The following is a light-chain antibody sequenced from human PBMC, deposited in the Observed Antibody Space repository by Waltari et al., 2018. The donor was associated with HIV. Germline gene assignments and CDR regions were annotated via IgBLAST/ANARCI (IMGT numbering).Light chain of an antibody. J-gene: IGLJ3*02. Sequence: QSALTQPRSVSGSPGQSVTISCTGTSSDVGGYDYVSWYQQHPGKAPKLMIYYVNERPSGVPDRFSGSKSGNTASLTISGLQAEDEADYHCYSYAGNFWVFGGGTKLTVL. V-gene: IGLV2-11*01. CDR2: YVN. CDR1: SSDVGGYDY. CDR3: YSYAGNFWV.